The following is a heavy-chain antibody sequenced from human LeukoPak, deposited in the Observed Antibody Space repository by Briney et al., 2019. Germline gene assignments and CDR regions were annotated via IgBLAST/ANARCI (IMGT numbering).Heavy chain of an antibody. D-gene: IGHD3-22*01. V-gene: IGHV3-21*01. Sequence: GGSLRLSCAASGFTFSSYSMNWVRQAPGKGLEWVSSISSSSSYIYYADSVKGRFTISRDNAKNSLYLQMNSLRAEDTAVYYCARVLGNYYDSSVIDCWGQGTLVTVSS. J-gene: IGHJ4*02. CDR3: ARVLGNYYDSSVIDC. CDR2: ISSSSSYI. CDR1: GFTFSSYS.